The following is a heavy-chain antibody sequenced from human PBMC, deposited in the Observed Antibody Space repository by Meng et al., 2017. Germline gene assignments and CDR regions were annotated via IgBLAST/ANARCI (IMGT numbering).Heavy chain of an antibody. CDR2: ISGSGGST. J-gene: IGHJ4*02. D-gene: IGHD3-10*01. CDR1: GFTFSSYA. V-gene: IGHV3-23*04. CDR3: AITMVRGVNRPFDY. Sequence: GQVVGSGGGLVQPGGSLRLSCAASGFTFSSYAMSWVRQAPGKGLEWVSAISGSGGSTYYADSVKGRFTISRDNSKNTLYLQMNSLRAEDTAVYYCAITMVRGVNRPFDYWGQGTLVTVSS.